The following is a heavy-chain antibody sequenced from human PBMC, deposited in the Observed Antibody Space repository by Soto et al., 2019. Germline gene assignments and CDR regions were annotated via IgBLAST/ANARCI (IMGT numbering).Heavy chain of an antibody. Sequence: QVQLVQSGAEVKKPGSSVKVSCKASGGTFSSYAISWVRQAPGQGLEWMGGIIPIFGTANYAQKFQGRVTTTADASTSTAYIELSSLRSEDTAVYYCALPGVWFPYYYGMDVWGQGTTVTVSS. CDR3: ALPGVWFPYYYGMDV. J-gene: IGHJ6*02. D-gene: IGHD3-10*01. CDR1: GGTFSSYA. V-gene: IGHV1-69*01. CDR2: IIPIFGTA.